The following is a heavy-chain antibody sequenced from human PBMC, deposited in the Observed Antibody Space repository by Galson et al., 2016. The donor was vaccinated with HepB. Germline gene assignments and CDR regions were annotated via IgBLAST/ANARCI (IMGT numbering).Heavy chain of an antibody. Sequence: PALVKPTQTLTLTCTFSGFSLSTFGVGVGWIRQPPGKALEWLALIYWDDEQRYSPSLKSRLTITKGTSKNQVLLTMAHMDPVDTATYYCAHRRYSGSPPPYNWFDPWGQGTLVTVSS. CDR1: GFSLSTFGVG. CDR2: IYWDDEQ. V-gene: IGHV2-5*02. D-gene: IGHD1-26*01. J-gene: IGHJ5*02. CDR3: AHRRYSGSPPPYNWFDP.